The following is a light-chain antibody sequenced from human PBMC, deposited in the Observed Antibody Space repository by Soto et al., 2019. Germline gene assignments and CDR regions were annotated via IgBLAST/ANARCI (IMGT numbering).Light chain of an antibody. V-gene: IGKV3-20*01. J-gene: IGKJ2*01. CDR2: GVS. CDR1: QSVSSAY. Sequence: EIVLTQSPATLSLSPGETATVSCRASQSVSSAYLASYQQIPCEAPSLHIYGVSSRVTGIPARFSGSGSGTDFTLTISGLDSGDSSVYFFQQSGSSFYTFGQGTKLEIK. CDR3: QQSGSSFYT.